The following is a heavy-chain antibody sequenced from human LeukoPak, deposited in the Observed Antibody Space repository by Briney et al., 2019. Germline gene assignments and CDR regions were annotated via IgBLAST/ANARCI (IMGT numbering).Heavy chain of an antibody. D-gene: IGHD5-24*01. Sequence: GGSLRLSCAASGFTFSSYELNWVRQAPGKGLEWVSYISSSGSTIYYADSVKGRFTIPRDNAKNSLYLQMNSLRAEDTAVYCCAKLISPYDYWGQGTLVLVSS. V-gene: IGHV3-48*03. CDR3: AKLISPYDY. CDR2: ISSSGSTI. J-gene: IGHJ4*02. CDR1: GFTFSSYE.